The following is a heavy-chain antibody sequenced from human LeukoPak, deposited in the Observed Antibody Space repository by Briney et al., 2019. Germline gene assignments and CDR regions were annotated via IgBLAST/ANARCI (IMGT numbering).Heavy chain of an antibody. CDR2: IYPGDSDT. CDR3: ARGSLLEY. Sequence: GASLKTCCKGSGYSFTTYWIAWLRQIPGKGVEWMEIIYPGDSDTKYCSYFRGQVAKSADKSIRTAYLRWSSLRVSDTAMYYCARGSLLEYWGQGTLVTV. V-gene: IGHV5-51*01. CDR1: GYSFTTYW. J-gene: IGHJ4*02.